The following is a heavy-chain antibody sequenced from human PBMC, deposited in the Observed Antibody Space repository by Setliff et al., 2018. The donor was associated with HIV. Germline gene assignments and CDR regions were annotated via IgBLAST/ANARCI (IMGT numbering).Heavy chain of an antibody. CDR3: TKNLYRSPWSPLDY. Sequence: GGSLRLSCAASGFLFSSYAMSWVRQSPGKGLEWVAFIRYDDTYKYYADSVKGRFTISRDNSKNTLYLQMNSLRAEDTAVYYCTKNLYRSPWSPLDYWGQGTLVTVSS. CDR1: GFLFSSYA. CDR2: IRYDDTYK. J-gene: IGHJ4*02. D-gene: IGHD6-19*01. V-gene: IGHV3-30*02.